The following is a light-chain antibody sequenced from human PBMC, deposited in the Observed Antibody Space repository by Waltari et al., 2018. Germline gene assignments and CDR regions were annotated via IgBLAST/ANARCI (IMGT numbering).Light chain of an antibody. CDR2: EVT. CDR1: RRDVGSYYF. J-gene: IGLJ1*01. V-gene: IGLV2-23*02. Sequence: QSAPTQPASVSGSPGPSLTVSCTGSRRDVGSYYFVPWYQPHPGNAPKLIIYEVTKRPSGVSDRFSGSKSGNTASLTISGLQTDDEADYYCSSYAGGVYVFGTGTTVTVL. CDR3: SSYAGGVYV.